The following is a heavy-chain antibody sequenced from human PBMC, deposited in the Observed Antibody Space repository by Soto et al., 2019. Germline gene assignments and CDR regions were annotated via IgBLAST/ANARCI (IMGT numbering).Heavy chain of an antibody. Sequence: LRLSCAAPGFTFSIYALHWVRQAPGKGLEWVAVMSPNGNNQYYADSFQGQVTISADKSISTAYLQWSSLKASDTAMYYCARHGRYYYDSSDYVWGQGTLVTVSS. V-gene: IGHV3-30-3*01. J-gene: IGHJ4*02. CDR1: GFTFSIYA. CDR3: ARHGRYYYDSSDYV. CDR2: MSPNGNNQ. D-gene: IGHD3-22*01.